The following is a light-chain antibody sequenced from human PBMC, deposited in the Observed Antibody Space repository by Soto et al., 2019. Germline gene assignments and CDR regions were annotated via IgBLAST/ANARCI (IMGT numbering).Light chain of an antibody. CDR2: KAS. CDR1: QTISSW. J-gene: IGKJ1*01. CDR3: QHYNSYSEA. Sequence: DIQMTQSPSTLSGSVGDRVTITCRASQTISSWLAWYQQKPGKAPKLLIYKASTLKSGVPSRFSGSGSGTAFTFSISSLQPDDFATYFCQHYNSYSEAFGQGTKVELK. V-gene: IGKV1-5*03.